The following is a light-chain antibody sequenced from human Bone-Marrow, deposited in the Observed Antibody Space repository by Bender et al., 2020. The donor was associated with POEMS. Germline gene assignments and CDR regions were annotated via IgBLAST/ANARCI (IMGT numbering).Light chain of an antibody. J-gene: IGLJ2*01. CDR1: SSDVGAYNY. Sequence: QSALTQPRSVSGSPGQSVTLSCTGTSSDVGAYNYVSWYQQHPGKAPKLIIYDVSERPSGVPDRFSGSKSGNTASLTISGLQAEDEADYYCCSYAGSSTLVFGGGTKLTVL. CDR2: DVS. CDR3: CSYAGSSTLV. V-gene: IGLV2-11*01.